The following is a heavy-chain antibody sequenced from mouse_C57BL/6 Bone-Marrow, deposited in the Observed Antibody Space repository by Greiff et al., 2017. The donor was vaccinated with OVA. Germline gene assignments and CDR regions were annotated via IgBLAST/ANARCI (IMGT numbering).Heavy chain of an antibody. CDR3: ARAKSASYYFDY. CDR1: GYTFTNYW. V-gene: IGHV1-63*01. CDR2: IYPGGGYT. D-gene: IGHD6-1*01. Sequence: VKLQESGAELVRPGTSVKMSCKASGYTFTNYWIGWAKQRPGHGLEWIGDIYPGGGYTNYNEKFKGKATLTADKSSSTAYMQFSSLTSEDSAIYYCARAKSASYYFDYWGQGTTLTVSS. J-gene: IGHJ2*01.